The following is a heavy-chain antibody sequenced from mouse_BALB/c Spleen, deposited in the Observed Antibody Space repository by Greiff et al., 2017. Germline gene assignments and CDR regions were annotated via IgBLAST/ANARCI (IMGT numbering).Heavy chain of an antibody. CDR1: GFSLSRYS. J-gene: IGHJ4*01. V-gene: IGHV2-6-4*01. D-gene: IGHD1-1*01. Sequence: QVQLQQSGPGLVAPSQSLSITCTVSGFSLSRYSVHWVRQPPGKGLEWLGMIWGGGSTDYNSALKTRLSISKDNSKSQVFLKMNSLQTDDTAMYYCASLGGKTTVVADYAMDYWGQGTSVTVSS. CDR2: IWGGGST. CDR3: ASLGGKTTVVADYAMDY.